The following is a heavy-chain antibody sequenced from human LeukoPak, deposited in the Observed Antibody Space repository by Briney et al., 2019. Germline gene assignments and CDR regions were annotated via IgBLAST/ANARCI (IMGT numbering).Heavy chain of an antibody. CDR2: IGGSHGST. Sequence: RGSLRLSCAASGFTFSSYAMSRVGQAPGKRPELVSAIGGSHGSTYYAESVKGRFSISRDNSKNTLYLQLNSLRAEDTAVYYCAKEDPTRGNSLGAFDIWGQGTVVTVSS. CDR1: GFTFSSYA. J-gene: IGHJ3*02. V-gene: IGHV3-23*01. D-gene: IGHD4-23*01. CDR3: AKEDPTRGNSLGAFDI.